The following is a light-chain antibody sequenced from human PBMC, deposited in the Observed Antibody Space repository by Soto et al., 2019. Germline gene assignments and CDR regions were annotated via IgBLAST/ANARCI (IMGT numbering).Light chain of an antibody. CDR1: QSVTSNF. CDR3: HQYGSSPLT. CDR2: GAS. Sequence: EIVLTQSPGTLSLSPGERATLTCRASQSVTSNFLARYQQKPGQAPRLLMYGASSRATGIPDRFSGSGSGTDFTLTISRLEPEDFALYYCHQYGSSPLTFGPGT. V-gene: IGKV3-20*01. J-gene: IGKJ3*01.